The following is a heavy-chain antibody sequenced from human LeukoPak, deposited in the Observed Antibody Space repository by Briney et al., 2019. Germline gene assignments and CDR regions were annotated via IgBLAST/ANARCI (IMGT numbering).Heavy chain of an antibody. CDR1: GFTFSSYS. D-gene: IGHD4-11*01. CDR2: ISSSSDTI. J-gene: IGHJ1*01. CDR3: AKPFQPQMTTTPH. V-gene: IGHV3-48*01. Sequence: GGSLRLSCAASGFTFSSYSMNWVRQAPGKGLEWVSYISSSSDTIYYAGSVKGRFTISRDNAKNSLYLQMNGLRAEDTAVYYCAKPFQPQMTTTPHWGQGTLVTVSS.